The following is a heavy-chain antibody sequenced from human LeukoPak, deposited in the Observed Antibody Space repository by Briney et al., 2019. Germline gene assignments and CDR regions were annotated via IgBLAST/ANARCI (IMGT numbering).Heavy chain of an antibody. Sequence: AGGSLRLSCAASGFTFSTYAMHWVRQAPGKGLEWVSTITGSGDNTYYADSVKGRFTVSRDSSKNTLYLQMNSLRAEDTALYYCAKTLFYDRGHETFQHWGQGTLVTVSS. CDR1: GFTFSTYA. D-gene: IGHD2/OR15-2a*01. J-gene: IGHJ1*01. CDR3: AKTLFYDRGHETFQH. CDR2: ITGSGDNT. V-gene: IGHV3-23*01.